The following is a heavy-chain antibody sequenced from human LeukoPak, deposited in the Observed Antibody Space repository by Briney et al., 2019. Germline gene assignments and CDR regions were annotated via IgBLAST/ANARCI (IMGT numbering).Heavy chain of an antibody. CDR2: ISYSSRAR. Sequence: GGSLRLSCAASGFTFSSCNMNWVRQAPGKGLEWVSSISYSSRARYYADSVKGRFTISRDNVKNSLYLQMDSLRAEDTAVYYCARAYCSSTSCFGWGQGTLVTVSS. J-gene: IGHJ4*02. CDR3: ARAYCSSTSCFG. D-gene: IGHD2-2*01. CDR1: GFTFSSCN. V-gene: IGHV3-48*01.